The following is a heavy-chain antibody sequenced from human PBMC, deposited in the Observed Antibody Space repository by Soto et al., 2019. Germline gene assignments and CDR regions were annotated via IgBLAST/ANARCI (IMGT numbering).Heavy chain of an antibody. CDR3: ARSRFGLVPAAAQEGGYYGIDV. J-gene: IGHJ6*02. D-gene: IGHD2-2*01. V-gene: IGHV4-59*04. CDR2: IYYSGST. CDR1: GGSISSYY. Sequence: SETLSLTCTVSGGSISSYYWSWIRQPPGKGLEWIGYIYYSGSTYYNPSLKSRVTISVDTSKNQFSLKLSSVTAADTAVYYCARSRFGLVPAAAQEGGYYGIDVWGQGTTVTVSS.